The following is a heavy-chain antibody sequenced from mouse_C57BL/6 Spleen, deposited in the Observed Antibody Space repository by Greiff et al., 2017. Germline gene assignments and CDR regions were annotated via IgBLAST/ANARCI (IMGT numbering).Heavy chain of an antibody. CDR3: ARYSNRSCFAY. D-gene: IGHD2-5*01. CDR1: GYTFTSYW. J-gene: IGHJ3*01. CDR2: IYPGSGST. V-gene: IGHV1-55*01. Sequence: VQLQHPGAELVKPGASVKMSCKASGYTFTSYWITWVKQRPGQGLEWIGDIYPGSGSTNYNEKFKSKATLTVDTSYSTAYMQLSSLTSEDSAVYYCARYSNRSCFAYWGQGTLVTVSA.